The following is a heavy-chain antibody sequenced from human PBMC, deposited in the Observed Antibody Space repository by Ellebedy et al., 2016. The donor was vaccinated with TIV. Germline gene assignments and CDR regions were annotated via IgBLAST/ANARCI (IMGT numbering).Heavy chain of an antibody. CDR3: ARDPVGVGPAFDV. V-gene: IGHV3-23*01. J-gene: IGHJ3*01. CDR2: ISDSGGNT. Sequence: GESLKISCVASGFPFSSYAMCWVRQAPGKGLAWVSTISDSGGNTHFPDSVKGCFTISRDNSKDTLYLQMNSLRAEDTAIYYCARDPVGVGPAFDVWGQGTMVTVSS. D-gene: IGHD4-23*01. CDR1: GFPFSSYA.